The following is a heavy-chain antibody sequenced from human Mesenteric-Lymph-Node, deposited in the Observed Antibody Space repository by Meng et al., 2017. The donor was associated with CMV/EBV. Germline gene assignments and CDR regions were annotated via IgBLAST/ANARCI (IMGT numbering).Heavy chain of an antibody. CDR2: INHSGDN. CDR1: SFNAYY. CDR3: AREGGYCSSTSCSLGWFDP. D-gene: IGHD2-2*01. V-gene: IGHV4-34*01. J-gene: IGHJ5*02. Sequence: SFNAYYWSGIRQPRRKGLKWMGEINHSGDNKYNPSLKSRVNISVDTSKNQFSLKLSSVTAADTAVYYCAREGGYCSSTSCSLGWFDPWGQGTLVTVSS.